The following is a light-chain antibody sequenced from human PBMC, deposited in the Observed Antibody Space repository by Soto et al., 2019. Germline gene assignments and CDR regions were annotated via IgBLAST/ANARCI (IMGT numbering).Light chain of an antibody. V-gene: IGKV2D-29*02. J-gene: IGKJ5*01. CDR3: MQSTQLPPT. CDR2: EVS. Sequence: DLVVTHSPDSLSVSLGDRDTITYTSRQSVVYSSNNKNYLAWYLQKPGQSPQLLIYEVSTRVSGVPDRFSGSGSGTDFTLEISRVETDDVGIYDCMQSTQLPPTFGQGTRLEIK. CDR1: QSVVYSSNNKNY.